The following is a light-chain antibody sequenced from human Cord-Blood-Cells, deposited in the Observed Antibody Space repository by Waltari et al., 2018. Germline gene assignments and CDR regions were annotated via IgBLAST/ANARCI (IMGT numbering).Light chain of an antibody. CDR2: DAS. J-gene: IGKJ1*01. V-gene: IGKV3D-20*01. CDR1: QSVSSSY. CDR3: QQYGSSLWT. Sequence: EIVLTQSPATLSLSPGERATLSCGASQSVSSSYLAWYQQKPGLAPRLLICDASSRATGIPDRFSGSGSGTDFTLTISRLEPEDFAVYYCQQYGSSLWTFGQGTKVEIK.